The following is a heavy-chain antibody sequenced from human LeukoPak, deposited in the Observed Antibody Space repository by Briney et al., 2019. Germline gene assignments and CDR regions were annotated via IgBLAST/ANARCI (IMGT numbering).Heavy chain of an antibody. CDR1: GFTFSSYA. CDR3: AKDRRTMIVVAGAFDI. V-gene: IGHV3-23*01. CDR2: ISGSGGST. D-gene: IGHD3-22*01. J-gene: IGHJ3*02. Sequence: GGSLRLSCAASGFTFSSYAMSWVRQAPGKGLEWVSAISGSGGSTYYADSVKGRFTISRDNSKNTLYLQMNSLRAEDTAVYYCAKDRRTMIVVAGAFDIWGQGTMVTVSS.